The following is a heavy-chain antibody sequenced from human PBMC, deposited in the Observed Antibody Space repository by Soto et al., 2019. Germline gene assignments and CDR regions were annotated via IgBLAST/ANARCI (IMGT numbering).Heavy chain of an antibody. CDR2: IGGSGSST. CDR3: ARAEDDYGDQDHFDF. CDR1: GFSFSSFA. V-gene: IGHV3-23*01. J-gene: IGHJ4*02. D-gene: IGHD4-17*01. Sequence: EVQLLESGGGLVHPGESLRLSCEASGFSFSSFAMSWVRQAPGKGLEWVSGIGGSGSSTYYADSVKGRFTISRDTSKKTLYLAMNSLRVEDTAVYYCARAEDDYGDQDHFDFWGQGTLVTVSS.